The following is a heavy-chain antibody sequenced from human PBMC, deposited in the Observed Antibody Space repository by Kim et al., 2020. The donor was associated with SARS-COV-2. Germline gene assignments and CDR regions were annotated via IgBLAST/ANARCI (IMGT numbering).Heavy chain of an antibody. V-gene: IGHV4-59*01. Sequence: RRVTISVDTSKNQFSLKLSSETAADTAVYYCARDHREWLQYTANWYFDLWGRGTLVTVSS. J-gene: IGHJ2*01. D-gene: IGHD3-3*01. CDR3: ARDHREWLQYTANWYFDL.